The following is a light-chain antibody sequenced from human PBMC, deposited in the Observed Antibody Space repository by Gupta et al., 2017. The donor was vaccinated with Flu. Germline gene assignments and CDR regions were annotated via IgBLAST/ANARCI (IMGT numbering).Light chain of an antibody. J-gene: IGKJ5*01. CDR1: QSITSH. Sequence: TSLSASVGDRVTITCRASQSITSHLNWYQQKPGKAPKLLIYATSILQSGVPPRFSGSGSGTDFTLTISSLQPEDFATYFCQQSYSIPPITFGQGTRLDIK. CDR3: QQSYSIPPIT. V-gene: IGKV1-39*01. CDR2: ATS.